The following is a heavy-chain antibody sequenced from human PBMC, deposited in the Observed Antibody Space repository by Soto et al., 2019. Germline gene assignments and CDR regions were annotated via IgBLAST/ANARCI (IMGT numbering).Heavy chain of an antibody. CDR2: LSWNSGTI. CDR1: GFTFDVYG. Sequence: EVQLVESGGVLVQPGRSLRLSCGASGFTFDVYGMHWVRQAPGKGLEWVSGLSWNSGTIGYADSVKGRFTISRDNAKNSLYLQMSILRAEDTALYYCAKSTGGAANGMDVWGQGTTVTVSS. D-gene: IGHD2-8*02. CDR3: AKSTGGAANGMDV. J-gene: IGHJ6*02. V-gene: IGHV3-9*01.